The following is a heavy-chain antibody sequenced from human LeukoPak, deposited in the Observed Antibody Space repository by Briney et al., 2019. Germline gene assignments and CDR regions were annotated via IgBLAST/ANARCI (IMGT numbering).Heavy chain of an antibody. D-gene: IGHD2-21*02. CDR2: TYPGDSEI. V-gene: IGHV5-51*01. CDR1: GYSFTTYW. Sequence: GESLKISCKGSGYSFTTYWIAWVRQMPGKGLECMGITYPGDSEIRYSPSFQGQVTISADKSISTAYLQWSSLKASDTAMYFCARHFLSATASLLDYWGQGTLVTVSS. CDR3: ARHFLSATASLLDY. J-gene: IGHJ4*02.